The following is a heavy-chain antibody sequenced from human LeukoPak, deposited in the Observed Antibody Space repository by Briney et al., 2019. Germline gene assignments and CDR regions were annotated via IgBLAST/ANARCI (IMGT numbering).Heavy chain of an antibody. CDR2: ICPGDSET. Sequence: GDSLKISCKGSGYTFTKYWIAWVRQMPGKGLEWMGIICPGDSETRYSPSFQGQVTISADKSISTAYLQWSSLKASDTAMYYCARHTTVGGSLRFDYWGQGTLVTVSS. CDR3: ARHTTVGGSLRFDY. CDR1: GYTFTKYW. D-gene: IGHD4-23*01. J-gene: IGHJ4*02. V-gene: IGHV5-51*01.